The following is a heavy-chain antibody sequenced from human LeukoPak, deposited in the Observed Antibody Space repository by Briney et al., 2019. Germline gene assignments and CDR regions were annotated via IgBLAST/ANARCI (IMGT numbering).Heavy chain of an antibody. CDR3: ARENYLWGSYRSNWFDP. CDR1: GFTFSSYW. Sequence: GGSLRLSCVASGFTFSSYWMSWVRQAPGKGLEWVANINQDGSEKYYVDSVKGRFTISRDNDKRSLYLQMNSLRAADTAVYYCARENYLWGSYRSNWFDPWGQGTLVTVSS. V-gene: IGHV3-7*03. CDR2: INQDGSEK. D-gene: IGHD3-16*02. J-gene: IGHJ5*02.